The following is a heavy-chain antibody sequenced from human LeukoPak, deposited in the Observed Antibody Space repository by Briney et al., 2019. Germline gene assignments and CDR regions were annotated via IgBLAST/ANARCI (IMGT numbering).Heavy chain of an antibody. CDR2: INSDGSST. Sequence: PGGSLRLSCAASGFTFSSYWMHWVRQAPGKGLVWVSRINSDGSSTSYADSVKGRFIISRDNAKNTLYLQMNSLRAEDTAVYYCARDYDYVWGSYGFDYWGQGTLVTVSS. V-gene: IGHV3-74*01. CDR1: GFTFSSYW. CDR3: ARDYDYVWGSYGFDY. J-gene: IGHJ4*02. D-gene: IGHD3-16*01.